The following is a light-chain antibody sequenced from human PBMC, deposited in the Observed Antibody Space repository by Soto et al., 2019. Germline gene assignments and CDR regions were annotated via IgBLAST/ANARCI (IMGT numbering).Light chain of an antibody. CDR2: KAS. CDR1: ESISTW. J-gene: IGKJ3*01. V-gene: IGKV1-5*03. CDR3: QQYGSSPFT. Sequence: DIQMTQSPSTLSASVGDRVTITCRASESISTWLAWYQQKPGKAPNLLIYKASSLESGVPSRFSGSGSGTEFTLTINRLEPEDFAVYYCQQYGSSPFTFGPGTKVDIK.